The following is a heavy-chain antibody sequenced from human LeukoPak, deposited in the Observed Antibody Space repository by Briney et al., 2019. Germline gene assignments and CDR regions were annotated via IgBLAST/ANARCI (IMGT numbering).Heavy chain of an antibody. CDR1: GFTFSSHW. J-gene: IGHJ6*02. Sequence: GGSLRLSCAASGFTFSSHWMSWVRQAPGKGLEWVANIKSDGSEKNYVDSVKGRFTISRDNAKNSLYLQMNSPRAEDTAVFYCAGFRWGYGLDVWGQGTTVTVSS. CDR3: AGFRWGYGLDV. D-gene: IGHD3-16*01. V-gene: IGHV3-7*01. CDR2: IKSDGSEK.